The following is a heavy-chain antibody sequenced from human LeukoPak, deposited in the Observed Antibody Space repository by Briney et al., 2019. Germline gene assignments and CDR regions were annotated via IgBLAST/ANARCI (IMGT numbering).Heavy chain of an antibody. CDR3: AKDRRSCSSTSCPYYFDY. CDR1: GFTFSSYA. CDR2: ISGSSDST. Sequence: PGGSLRLSCAASGFTFSSYAMSWVRQAPGKGLEWVSAISGSSDSTYYADSVKGRFTISRDNSKNTLYLQMNSLRAEDTAVYYCAKDRRSCSSTSCPYYFDYWGQGTLVTVSS. D-gene: IGHD2-2*01. V-gene: IGHV3-23*01. J-gene: IGHJ4*02.